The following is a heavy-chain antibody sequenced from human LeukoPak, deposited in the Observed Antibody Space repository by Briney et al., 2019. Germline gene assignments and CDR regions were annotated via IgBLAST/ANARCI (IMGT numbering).Heavy chain of an antibody. CDR3: ARVPVGYYYGSGSYYYMDV. Sequence: SGTLSLTCAVSGGSISSGDYYWSWIRQPPGKGLEWIGYIYYSGSTYYNPSLKSRVTISVDTSKNQFSLKLSSVTAADTAVYYCARVPVGYYYGSGSYYYMDVWGKGTTVTVSS. V-gene: IGHV4-30-4*08. CDR1: GGSISSGDYY. D-gene: IGHD3-10*01. CDR2: IYYSGST. J-gene: IGHJ6*03.